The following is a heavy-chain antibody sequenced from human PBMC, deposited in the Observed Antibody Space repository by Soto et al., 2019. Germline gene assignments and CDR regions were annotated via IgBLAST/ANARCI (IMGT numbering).Heavy chain of an antibody. D-gene: IGHD3-10*01. CDR3: AREGFMFRGAIGWFDP. V-gene: IGHV4-59*01. Sequence: SETLSLTCTVSGGSISSYYWSWIRQPPGKGLEWIGYIYYSGSTNYNPSLKSRVTISVDTSKNQFSLKLSSVTAADTAVYYWAREGFMFRGAIGWFDPGGQETLVTVSS. CDR2: IYYSGST. CDR1: GGSISSYY. J-gene: IGHJ5*02.